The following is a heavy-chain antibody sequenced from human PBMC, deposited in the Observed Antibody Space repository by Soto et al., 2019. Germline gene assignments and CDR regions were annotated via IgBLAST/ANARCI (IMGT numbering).Heavy chain of an antibody. Sequence: QVQLVQSGAEVKKPGSSVKVSCKASGGTFSSYTISWVRQAPGQGLEWMGRIISILGIANYAQKFQGRVTITADKSTSTAYMELSSLRSEDTAVYYCASDGGTMVRGYGYWGQGTLVTVSS. V-gene: IGHV1-69*02. J-gene: IGHJ4*02. D-gene: IGHD3-10*01. CDR2: IISILGIA. CDR1: GGTFSSYT. CDR3: ASDGGTMVRGYGY.